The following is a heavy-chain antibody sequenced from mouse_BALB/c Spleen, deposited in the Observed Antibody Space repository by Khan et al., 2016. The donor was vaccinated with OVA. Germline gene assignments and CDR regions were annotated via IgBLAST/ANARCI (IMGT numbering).Heavy chain of an antibody. CDR3: ARRARK. CDR1: GLTIKDYY. V-gene: IGHV14-3*02. J-gene: IGHJ2*01. D-gene: IGHD3-3*01. CDR2: INTQNGYT. Sequence: VQLQQSGAELVKSGATVKLSCTASGLTIKDYYMHWLKQSPEQGLEWIGRINTQNGYTTYDHKFQGQSTISADTSSNTAYLQISSLTSEDTAVYYCARRARKWGQGTTLTVSS.